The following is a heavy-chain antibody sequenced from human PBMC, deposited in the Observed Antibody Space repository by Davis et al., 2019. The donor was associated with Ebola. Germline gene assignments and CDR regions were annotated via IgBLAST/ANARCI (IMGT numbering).Heavy chain of an antibody. CDR3: ATLRLQFDYYYGMDV. Sequence: SVKVSCKASGGTFSSYTISWVRQAPGQGLEWMGRIIPILGIANYAQKFQGRVTITADKSTSTAYMELSSLRSEDTAVYYCATLRLQFDYYYGMDVWGQGTTVTVSS. J-gene: IGHJ6*02. V-gene: IGHV1-69*02. CDR2: IIPILGIA. CDR1: GGTFSSYT. D-gene: IGHD4-11*01.